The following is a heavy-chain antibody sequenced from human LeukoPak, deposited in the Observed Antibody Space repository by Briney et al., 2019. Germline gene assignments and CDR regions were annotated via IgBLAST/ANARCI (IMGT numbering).Heavy chain of an antibody. CDR2: LYHSGST. Sequence: PSETLSLTCAVSGYFISTGYYWGWIRQPPGKGLEWIGSLYHSGSTYYNPSLKSRVTISVDTSKNHFPLKLSSVTAADTAVYYCARDTYCTNGVCYLDYWGQGTLVTVSS. J-gene: IGHJ4*02. V-gene: IGHV4-38-2*02. CDR1: GYFISTGYY. CDR3: ARDTYCTNGVCYLDY. D-gene: IGHD2-8*01.